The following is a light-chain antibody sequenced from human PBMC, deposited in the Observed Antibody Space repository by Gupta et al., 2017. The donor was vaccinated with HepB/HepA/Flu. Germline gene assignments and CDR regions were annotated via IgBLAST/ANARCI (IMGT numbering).Light chain of an antibody. Sequence: DIVMTQPPDSLAVSLGEGATINCKSSQSVLYSTNNKNYLAWYQQKPGQPPKLLIYWASTRESGVPDRFSGSGSGTDFTLTISSLQAEDVAVYYCQQYYSTPLIFGGGTKVEIK. V-gene: IGKV4-1*01. CDR1: QSVLYSTNNKNY. CDR2: WAS. J-gene: IGKJ4*01. CDR3: QQYYSTPLI.